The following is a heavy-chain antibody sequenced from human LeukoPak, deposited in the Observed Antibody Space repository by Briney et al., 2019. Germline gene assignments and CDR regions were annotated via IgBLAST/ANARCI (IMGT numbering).Heavy chain of an antibody. CDR2: ISGSGGSS. CDR1: GFTFSSYE. Sequence: PGGSLRLSCAASGFTFSSYEMNWVRQAPGKGLEWVSAISGSGGSSFHADSVKGRFTISRDNSKNTLYLQMNSLRAEDTAVYYCAKDHDSSGYYGPSDYWGHGTLVTVSS. J-gene: IGHJ4*01. V-gene: IGHV3-23*01. CDR3: AKDHDSSGYYGPSDY. D-gene: IGHD3-22*01.